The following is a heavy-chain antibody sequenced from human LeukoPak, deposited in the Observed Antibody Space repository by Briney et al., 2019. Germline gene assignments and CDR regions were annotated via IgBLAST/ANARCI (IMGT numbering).Heavy chain of an antibody. Sequence: PSETLSLTCTVSGGSISSSSYYWGWIRQPPGTGLEWLGSIYSGGNTYYNPSLKSRVTISVAASKNQCPLRLRSVTAADTAVYFCGRYDHPVITPIDSWGQGTLDTVSS. CDR2: IYSGGNT. V-gene: IGHV4-39*01. CDR1: GGSISSSSYY. D-gene: IGHD3-3*01. J-gene: IGHJ4*02. CDR3: GRYDHPVITPIDS.